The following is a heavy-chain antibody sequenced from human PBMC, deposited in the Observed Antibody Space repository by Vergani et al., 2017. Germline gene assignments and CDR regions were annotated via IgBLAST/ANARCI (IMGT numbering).Heavy chain of an antibody. CDR2: VYWNDDE. D-gene: IGHD3-9*01. Sequence: QITLRESGPTLVKPTQTLTLTCTFSGFSLITGGEGVGWIRQPPGRALEWLAFVYWNDDERYSPSQKSRVTITNDTSKNEVILTMATMDPVDTATYYCVHRLGYFDWDGAFDGWVAGTMVTVSS. V-gene: IGHV2-5*01. J-gene: IGHJ3*01. CDR3: VHRLGYFDWDGAFDG. CDR1: GFSLITGGEG.